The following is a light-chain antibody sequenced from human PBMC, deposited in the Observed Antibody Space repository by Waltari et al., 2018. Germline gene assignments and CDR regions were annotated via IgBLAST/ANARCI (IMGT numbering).Light chain of an antibody. V-gene: IGLV2-11*01. CDR3: CSYAGSYTFVV. J-gene: IGLJ2*01. Sequence: QSALTQPRSVSGSPGQSVTISCTGTSSDVGGYNYVSWYQHHPGKAPKLIIYDVSKRPSGVPDRFSGSKSGNMASLTISGLQAEDEADYYCCSYAGSYTFVVFGGGTKVTVL. CDR2: DVS. CDR1: SSDVGGYNY.